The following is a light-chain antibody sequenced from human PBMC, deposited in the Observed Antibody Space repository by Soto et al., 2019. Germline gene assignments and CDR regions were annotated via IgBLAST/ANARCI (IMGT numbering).Light chain of an antibody. CDR3: QQYSILWT. V-gene: IGKV3-20*01. CDR1: QSVSNNY. CDR2: GAS. J-gene: IGKJ1*01. Sequence: IELTQTPDALSWSREERAPLSCLTSQSVSNNYLAWYQQKPGQAPRLLIYGASSRATGIPDRFSGSGSGTDFTLSISRLEPEDFAVYYCQQYSILWTFGQGTKVDIK.